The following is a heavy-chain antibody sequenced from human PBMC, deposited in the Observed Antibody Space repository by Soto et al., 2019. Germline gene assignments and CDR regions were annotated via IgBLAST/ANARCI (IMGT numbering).Heavy chain of an antibody. D-gene: IGHD6-19*01. V-gene: IGHV4-59*01. CDR1: GGSISSYY. J-gene: IGHJ4*02. CDR2: IYYSGST. CDR3: ARGIAVAQ. Sequence: SETLSLTCTVSGGSISSYYWSWIRQPPGKGLEWIGYIYYSGSTNYNPSLKSRVTISVDTSKNQFSLKLSSVTAADTAVYYCARGIAVAQWGQGTLVTVSS.